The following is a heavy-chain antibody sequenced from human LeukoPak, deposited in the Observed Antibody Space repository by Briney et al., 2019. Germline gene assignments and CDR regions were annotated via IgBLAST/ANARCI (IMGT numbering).Heavy chain of an antibody. D-gene: IGHD2-8*01. CDR2: IYYSGST. CDR3: ARALPNGYFDY. CDR1: GGSISSSSYY. Sequence: SETLSLTCTVSGGSISSSSYYWGWIRQPPGKGLEWIGSIYYSGSTYYNPSLKSRVTISVDTSKNQFSLKLSSVTAADTAVYYCARALPNGYFDYWGQGTLVTVSS. V-gene: IGHV4-39*07. J-gene: IGHJ4*02.